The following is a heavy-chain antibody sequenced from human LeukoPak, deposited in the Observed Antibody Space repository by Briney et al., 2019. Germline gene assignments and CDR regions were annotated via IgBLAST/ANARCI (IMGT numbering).Heavy chain of an antibody. D-gene: IGHD6-13*01. Sequence: SETLSLTCTVSGGSISSGGYYWSWIRQPPGKGLEWIGYIYHSGSTYYNPSLKSRVTISVDRSKNQFSLKLSSVTAADTAVYYCATAPRYSSSRPPFDYWGQGTLVTVSS. CDR2: IYHSGST. CDR1: GGSISSGGYY. CDR3: ATAPRYSSSRPPFDY. V-gene: IGHV4-30-2*01. J-gene: IGHJ4*02.